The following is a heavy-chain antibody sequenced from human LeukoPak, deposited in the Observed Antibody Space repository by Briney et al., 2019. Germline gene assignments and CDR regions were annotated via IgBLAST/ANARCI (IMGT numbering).Heavy chain of an antibody. J-gene: IGHJ5*02. D-gene: IGHD3-22*01. CDR1: GYSFTSYW. CDR3: ARRSGYYDSSGYLFDD. CDR2: IYPGDSDT. V-gene: IGHV5-51*03. Sequence: GESLKISCKGSGYSFTSYWIGWVRQMPGKGLEWMGIIYPGDSDTRYSPSFQGQVTISADKSISTAYLQWSSLKASDTAMNYCARRSGYYDSSGYLFDDWGQGTLVTVSS.